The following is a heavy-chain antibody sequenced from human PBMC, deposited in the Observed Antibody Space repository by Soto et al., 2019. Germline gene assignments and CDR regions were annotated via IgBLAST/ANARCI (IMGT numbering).Heavy chain of an antibody. J-gene: IGHJ4*02. V-gene: IGHV3-72*01. Sequence: EVQLVESGGGLVQPGGSLRLSCAVSGFTFSDHYMDWVRQAPGKGLEWVGRIKNKVNSYTTEYAASVKGRFVISSDDSKSTLYLQMDSLKTEDTAVHYCVGPPGRAPAGTNCGQGTLVTVS. CDR2: IKNKVNSYTT. CDR1: GFTFSDHY. D-gene: IGHD6-13*01. CDR3: VGPPGRAPAGTN.